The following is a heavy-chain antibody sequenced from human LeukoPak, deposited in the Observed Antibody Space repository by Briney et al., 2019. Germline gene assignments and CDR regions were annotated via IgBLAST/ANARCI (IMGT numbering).Heavy chain of an antibody. Sequence: GASVKVSCKASGYTFTTYGISWVRQAPGQGLAWMGWISDYNGNTNYAQKFQGRVTVTTDTSTSTAYMELRSLRSDDTAVYYCARSPGWMGSRYFDYWGQGTLVTVSS. CDR3: ARSPGWMGSRYFDY. D-gene: IGHD5-12*01. CDR2: ISDYNGNT. J-gene: IGHJ4*02. CDR1: GYTFTTYG. V-gene: IGHV1-18*01.